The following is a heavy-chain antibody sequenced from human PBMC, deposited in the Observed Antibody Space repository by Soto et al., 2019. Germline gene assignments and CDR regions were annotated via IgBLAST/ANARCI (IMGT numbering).Heavy chain of an antibody. CDR2: IYYSGST. J-gene: IGHJ4*02. Sequence: QVQLQESGPGLVKPSETLSLTCTVSGGSVSNGSYYWSWIRQPPGKGLEWIGYIYYSGSTNYNPSLKSRVTISVDTSKNQFSLKLSSVTAADTAVYYCARVVRGVFSPNDYWGQGTLVTVSS. V-gene: IGHV4-61*01. D-gene: IGHD3-10*02. CDR1: GGSVSNGSYY. CDR3: ARVVRGVFSPNDY.